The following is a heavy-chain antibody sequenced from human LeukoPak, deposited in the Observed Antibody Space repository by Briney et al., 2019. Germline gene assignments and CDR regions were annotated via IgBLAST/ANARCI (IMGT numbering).Heavy chain of an antibody. V-gene: IGHV3-23*01. CDR1: GFTFSSYA. CDR2: ISGSGGST. CDR3: ANSRDIVVVPAANREGYYMDV. Sequence: GGSLRLSCAASGFTFSSYAMSWVRQAPGKGLEWVSAISGSGGSTYYADSVKGRFTISRDNSKNTLYLQMNSLRAEDTAVYYCANSRDIVVVPAANREGYYMDVWGKGTTVTVSS. D-gene: IGHD2-2*01. J-gene: IGHJ6*03.